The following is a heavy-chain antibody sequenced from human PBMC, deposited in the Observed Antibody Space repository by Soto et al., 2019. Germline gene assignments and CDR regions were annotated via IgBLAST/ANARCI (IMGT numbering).Heavy chain of an antibody. Sequence: QLQLQESGSGLVKPSQTLSLTCAVSGGSISSGGYSWSWIRQPPGKVLEWIGYIYHSGSTYYNPSFKSRVTKSVDRSKNQCSLKLSSVTAADTAVYCCAREVVDYGGNGNAFDIWGQGTMVTVSS. CDR2: IYHSGST. D-gene: IGHD4-17*01. CDR1: GGSISSGGYS. V-gene: IGHV4-30-2*01. J-gene: IGHJ3*02. CDR3: AREVVDYGGNGNAFDI.